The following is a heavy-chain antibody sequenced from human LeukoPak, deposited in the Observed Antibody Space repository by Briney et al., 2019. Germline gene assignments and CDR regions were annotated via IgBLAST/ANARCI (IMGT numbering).Heavy chain of an antibody. D-gene: IGHD6-13*01. J-gene: IGHJ4*02. CDR2: INPNSGGT. CDR1: GYTFTSYG. Sequence: ASVKVSCKASGYTFTSYGISWVRQAPGQGLEWMGWINPNSGGTNYAQKFQGRVTMTRDTSISTAYMELSRLTSDDTAVFYCARPADVGSWYFFDTWGQGTLVTVSS. CDR3: ARPADVGSWYFFDT. V-gene: IGHV1-2*02.